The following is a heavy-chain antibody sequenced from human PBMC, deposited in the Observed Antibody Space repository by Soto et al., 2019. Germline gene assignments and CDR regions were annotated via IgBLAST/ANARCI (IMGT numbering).Heavy chain of an antibody. D-gene: IGHD6-13*01. V-gene: IGHV4-31*03. CDR1: GASISSGGFY. CDR3: ARVSAAGTRWFDS. J-gene: IGHJ5*01. CDR2: IDYRGRT. Sequence: QVQLQESGPGLVQPSQTLSLTCTVSGASISSGGFYWSWIRQFPGKGLEWIGYIDYRGRTFYSPSLKSRATISRDTSKSQVSLNVNSVTAADTAVFYCARVSAAGTRWFDSWGQGTLVTVSS.